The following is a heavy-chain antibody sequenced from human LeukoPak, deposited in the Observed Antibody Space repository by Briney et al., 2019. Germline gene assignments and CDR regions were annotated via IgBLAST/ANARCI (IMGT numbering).Heavy chain of an antibody. D-gene: IGHD3-22*01. CDR2: ISYDGSNK. J-gene: IGHJ4*02. V-gene: IGHV3-30*04. CDR3: ARQFAYYYDSSGYPPGYFDY. Sequence: GGSLRLSCAASGFTFSSYAMHWVRQAPGKGLEWVAVISYDGSNKYYADSVKGRFTISRDNSKNTLYLQMNSLRAEDTAVYYCARQFAYYYDSSGYPPGYFDYWGQGTLVTVSS. CDR1: GFTFSSYA.